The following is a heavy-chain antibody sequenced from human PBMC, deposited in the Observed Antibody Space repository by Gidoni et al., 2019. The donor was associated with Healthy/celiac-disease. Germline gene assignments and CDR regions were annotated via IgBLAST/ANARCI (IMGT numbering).Heavy chain of an antibody. V-gene: IGHV3-30-3*01. J-gene: IGHJ1*01. CDR1: GFTSRSYA. D-gene: IGHD3-22*01. CDR2: ISYDGSNK. Sequence: QVQLVESGGGVVQPGRSLRLSFSASGFTSRSYAMHWVRQAPGKGLEWVAVISYDGSNKYYADSVKGRFTISRDNSKNTLYLQMNSLRAEDTAVYYCARDPHGGARGGYLPGYFQHWGQGTLVTVSS. CDR3: ARDPHGGARGGYLPGYFQH.